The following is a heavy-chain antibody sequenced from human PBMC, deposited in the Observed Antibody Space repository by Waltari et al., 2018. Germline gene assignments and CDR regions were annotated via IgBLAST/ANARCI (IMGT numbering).Heavy chain of an antibody. Sequence: QLQLQESGPGLVKPSETLSLTCTVSGGSISSSSYYWGWIRQPPGKGLEWIGIIYYRGSTYYNPSLKLRVTISVDTSKNQFSLKLSSVTAADTAVYYCARLGIAAAGTEGTDYWGQGTLVTVSS. J-gene: IGHJ4*02. CDR1: GGSISSSSYY. D-gene: IGHD6-13*01. V-gene: IGHV4-39*01. CDR2: IYYRGST. CDR3: ARLGIAAAGTEGTDY.